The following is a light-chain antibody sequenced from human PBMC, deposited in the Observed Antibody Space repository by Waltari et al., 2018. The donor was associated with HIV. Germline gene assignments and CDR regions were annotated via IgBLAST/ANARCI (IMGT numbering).Light chain of an antibody. CDR3: QQYNSDPS. J-gene: IGKJ5*01. Sequence: DIQMTQSPSSLAAFVGDRVSITCRASQPINTWLAWYQQKPGSPPKLLVYKASTLQVGVPPRFSGSGWGTDCTLAIDTVQPDDFATYYCQQYNSDPSFGQGTRL. V-gene: IGKV1-5*03. CDR1: QPINTW. CDR2: KAS.